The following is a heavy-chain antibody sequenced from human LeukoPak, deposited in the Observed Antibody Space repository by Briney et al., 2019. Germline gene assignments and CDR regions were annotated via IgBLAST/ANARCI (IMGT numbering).Heavy chain of an antibody. J-gene: IGHJ5*02. Sequence: GVSRKISCKGSGYSFTSYWIGWVRQMPGKGLEWMGIIYPGDSETRYSPSFQGQVTISADKSISTAYLQWSSLKASDTAMYYCARQVLEWETLWFDPWGQGTLVTVSS. D-gene: IGHD3-3*01. CDR3: ARQVLEWETLWFDP. CDR2: IYPGDSET. CDR1: GYSFTSYW. V-gene: IGHV5-51*01.